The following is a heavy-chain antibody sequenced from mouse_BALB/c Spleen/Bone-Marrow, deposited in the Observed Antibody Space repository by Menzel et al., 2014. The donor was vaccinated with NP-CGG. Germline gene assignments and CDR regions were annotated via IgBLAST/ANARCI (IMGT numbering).Heavy chain of an antibody. CDR1: GYTFTDYY. CDR2: IYPGGGNT. Sequence: QVQLQQSGPELVKPGASVKISCKASGYTFTDYYISWVKQKPGQGLEWIGWIYPGGGNTKYNEKFKGKATLTVDTSSSTAYMQLSSLPSEDAAVYFCARPPYYYGSSYYWYFDVWGAGTTVTVSS. V-gene: IGHV1-84*02. D-gene: IGHD1-1*01. J-gene: IGHJ1*01. CDR3: ARPPYYYGSSYYWYFDV.